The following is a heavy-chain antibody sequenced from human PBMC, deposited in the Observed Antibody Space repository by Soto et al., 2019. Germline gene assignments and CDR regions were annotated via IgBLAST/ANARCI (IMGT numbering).Heavy chain of an antibody. V-gene: IGHV1-69*06. Sequence: SVKVSCKASGGPFGSDAITWGRQAPGQGLEWVGRIIPIFGTTNYAQNLQGRVTISADKSTLTSYMELHSLTSDDTALYYCARDRTDSGYYTNWLDPWGQGTQVTVSS. J-gene: IGHJ5*02. CDR2: IIPIFGTT. CDR1: GGPFGSDA. CDR3: ARDRTDSGYYTNWLDP. D-gene: IGHD3-22*01.